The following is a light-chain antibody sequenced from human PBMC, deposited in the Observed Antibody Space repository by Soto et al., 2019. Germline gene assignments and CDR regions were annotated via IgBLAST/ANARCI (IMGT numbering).Light chain of an antibody. J-gene: IGLJ3*02. V-gene: IGLV1-44*01. Sequence: QAVVTQPPSASGTPGQRVTISCSGSNSNIGSNIVNWYQQLPGSAPKLLIHSNDQRPSGVPDRFAGSKSGTSASLAISGLQSEDEADYYCAAWDDSVNGPVFGGGTKLTVL. CDR2: SND. CDR3: AAWDDSVNGPV. CDR1: NSNIGSNI.